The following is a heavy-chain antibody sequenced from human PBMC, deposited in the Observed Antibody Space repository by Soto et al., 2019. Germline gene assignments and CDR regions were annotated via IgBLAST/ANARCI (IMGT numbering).Heavy chain of an antibody. J-gene: IGHJ6*02. CDR2: ISSSGSTI. CDR1: GFTFSDYY. Sequence: GGSLRLSCAASGFTFSDYYMSWIRQAPGKGLEWVSYISSSGSTIYYADSVKGRFTISRDNAKNSLYLQMNSLRAEDTAVYYCARDNVVVVAATRGRYYGMDVWGQGTTVTVSS. CDR3: ARDNVVVVAATRGRYYGMDV. D-gene: IGHD2-15*01. V-gene: IGHV3-11*01.